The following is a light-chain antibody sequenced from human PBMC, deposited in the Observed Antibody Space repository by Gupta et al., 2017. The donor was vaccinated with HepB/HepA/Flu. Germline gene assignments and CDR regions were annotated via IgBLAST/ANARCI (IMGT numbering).Light chain of an antibody. Sequence: DVVMTQSPLSLHVTRGQPASLSCTSSQSLIHSDGNTYLDWFHQGPGQTPRRLIYKVSKRDSGVPDRFSGSWSGPDFALKISGVEAEDIGIYYCMQHTHGPRTFGQGTKVEFK. CDR3: MQHTHGPRT. V-gene: IGKV2-30*02. J-gene: IGKJ1*01. CDR2: KVS. CDR1: QSLIHSDGNTY.